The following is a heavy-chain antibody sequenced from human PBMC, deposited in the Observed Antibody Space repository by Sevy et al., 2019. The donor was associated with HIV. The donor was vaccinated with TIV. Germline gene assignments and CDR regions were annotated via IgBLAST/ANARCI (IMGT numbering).Heavy chain of an antibody. Sequence: SGPTLVNPTQTVTLTCTFSGFSLTTSGVGVGWIRQPPGKALEWLALIYWDDDKRYSPFLKSRLTITKDTSKNQVVLTMINMEPVDTATYYCAHRVPLLWFRELCFDYWGQGTLVTVSS. CDR1: GFSLTTSGVG. CDR3: AHRVPLLWFRELCFDY. D-gene: IGHD3-10*01. CDR2: IYWDDDK. J-gene: IGHJ4*02. V-gene: IGHV2-5*02.